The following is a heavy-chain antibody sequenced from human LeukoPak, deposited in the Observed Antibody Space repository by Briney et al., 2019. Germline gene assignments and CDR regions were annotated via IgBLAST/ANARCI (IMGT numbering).Heavy chain of an antibody. CDR2: INPNSGGA. CDR3: ARATVGATGWLDP. Sequence: ASVKVSCKPSGYTFTDYYIHWVRQAPGQGLEWMGWINPNSGGANYAQKLQGRVTMTRDTSISTAYMELSRLRSDDTAVYYCARATVGATGWLDPWGQGTLVTVSS. CDR1: GYTFTDYY. V-gene: IGHV1-2*02. D-gene: IGHD1-26*01. J-gene: IGHJ5*02.